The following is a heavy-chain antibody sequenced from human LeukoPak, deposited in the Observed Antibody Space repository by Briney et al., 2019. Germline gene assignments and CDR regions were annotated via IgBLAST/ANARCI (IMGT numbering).Heavy chain of an antibody. V-gene: IGHV6-1*01. CDR2: TYYTSKWNT. CDR1: GDSVSTSVVA. D-gene: IGHD6-25*01. CDR3: ARGRASAFDV. J-gene: IGHJ3*01. Sequence: SQTLSLSCAISGDSVSTSVVAWNWARQSPSRGLECLGRTYYTSKWNTDYAVSVKSRIVVNPDTSKNQFSLQLNSVTSEDTAVYYCARGRASAFDVWGQGTMVTVSS.